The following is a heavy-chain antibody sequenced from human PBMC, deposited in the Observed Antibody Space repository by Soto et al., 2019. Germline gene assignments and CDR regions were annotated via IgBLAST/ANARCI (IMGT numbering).Heavy chain of an antibody. D-gene: IGHD6-19*01. CDR1: GFTFSSYA. V-gene: IGHV3-33*01. Sequence: QVQLVESGGGVVQPGRSLRLSCAASGFTFSSYAMHWVRQAPGKGLEWVAVILYDGTNKYYADSVKGRFTISRDNSKNTLYLQMNSVRAEDTAVYYCARGLSSGWYVAFDYWGQGTLVTVSS. CDR2: ILYDGTNK. CDR3: ARGLSSGWYVAFDY. J-gene: IGHJ4*02.